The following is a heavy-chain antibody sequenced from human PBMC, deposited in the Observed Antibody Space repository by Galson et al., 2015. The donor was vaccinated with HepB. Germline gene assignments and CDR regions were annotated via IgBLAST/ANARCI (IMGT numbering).Heavy chain of an antibody. CDR3: ARWGPAASFDY. CDR1: GFTFSSYS. D-gene: IGHD2-2*01. V-gene: IGHV3-48*01. J-gene: IGHJ4*02. CDR2: ISSSSSTI. Sequence: SLRLSCAASGFTFSSYSMNWVRQAPGKGLEWVSYISSSSSTIYYADSAKGRFTISRDNAKNSLYLQMNSLRAEDTAVYYCARWGPAASFDYWGQGTLVTVSS.